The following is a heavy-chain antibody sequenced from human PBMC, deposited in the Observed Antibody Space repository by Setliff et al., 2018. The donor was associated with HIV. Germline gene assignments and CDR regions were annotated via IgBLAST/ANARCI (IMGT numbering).Heavy chain of an antibody. CDR1: GYSISSGYY. CDR2: IYHSGGT. Sequence: SETLSLTCAVSGYSISSGYYWGWIRQPPGRGLEWIGNIYHSGGTHYNPSLRSRVTISVDTSKNHFSLKLSSVTAADTAVYYCARIFGGNSAPFDYWGQGILVTVSS. V-gene: IGHV4-38-2*01. D-gene: IGHD2-21*02. J-gene: IGHJ4*02. CDR3: ARIFGGNSAPFDY.